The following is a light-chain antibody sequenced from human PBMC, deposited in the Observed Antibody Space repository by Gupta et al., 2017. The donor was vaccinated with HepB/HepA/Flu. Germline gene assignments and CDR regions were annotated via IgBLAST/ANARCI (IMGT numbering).Light chain of an antibody. J-gene: IGKJ2*01. Sequence: DIQMTQAPSSLSASVGDRVTITCQASQNIRNYLNWYQQKPGKAPKLLIYDASNLETGVPSRFSGSGSGTXFTXTISSLXPDDIATYYCQQYDNALPGWDTFGXGTKLEIK. CDR3: QQYDNALPGWDT. CDR1: QNIRNY. V-gene: IGKV1-33*01. CDR2: DAS.